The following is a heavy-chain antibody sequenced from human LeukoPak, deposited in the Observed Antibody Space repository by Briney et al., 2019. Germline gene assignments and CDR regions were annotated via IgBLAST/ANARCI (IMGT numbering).Heavy chain of an antibody. CDR1: GFRVTSNY. D-gene: IGHD4-17*01. V-gene: IGHV3-53*01. CDR2: IYSGGST. J-gene: IGHJ4*02. CDR3: ARGPNYGDLTNDY. Sequence: GGSLRLSCAASGFRVTSNYMSWVRQAPGKGLEWVSVIYSGGSTYYADSVKGRFILSRDDYKNTLSLQISNLRAEDTAVYFCARGPNYGDLTNDYWGQGTLVTVSS.